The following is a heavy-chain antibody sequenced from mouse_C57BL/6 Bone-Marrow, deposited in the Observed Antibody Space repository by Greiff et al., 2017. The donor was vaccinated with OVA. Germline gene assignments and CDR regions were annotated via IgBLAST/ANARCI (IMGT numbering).Heavy chain of an antibody. V-gene: IGHV1-82*01. CDR2: IYPGDGDT. D-gene: IGHD1-1*01. CDR1: GYAFSSSW. Sequence: VQPPPSDPELVKPGASVKISCKASGYAFSSSWMNWVKQRPGKGLEWIGRIYPGDGDTNYNGKFKGKATLTADKSSSTAYMQLSSLTSEDSAVYFCARIRITTVVATYWYFDVWGTGTTVTVSS. CDR3: ARIRITTVVATYWYFDV. J-gene: IGHJ1*03.